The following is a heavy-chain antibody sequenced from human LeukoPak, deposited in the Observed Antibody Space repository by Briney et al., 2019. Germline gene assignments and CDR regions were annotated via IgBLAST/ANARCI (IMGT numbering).Heavy chain of an antibody. V-gene: IGHV3-20*01. J-gene: IGHJ5*02. Sequence: PGGSLRLSCAASGFTFDDYGMSWVRQAQGKGLEGVSGINWNGGSTGYADSVKGRFTISRDNAKNSLYLQMNSLRAEDTALYHCARAGYDILTGSQGWFDPWGQGTLVTVSS. CDR1: GFTFDDYG. D-gene: IGHD3-9*01. CDR3: ARAGYDILTGSQGWFDP. CDR2: INWNGGST.